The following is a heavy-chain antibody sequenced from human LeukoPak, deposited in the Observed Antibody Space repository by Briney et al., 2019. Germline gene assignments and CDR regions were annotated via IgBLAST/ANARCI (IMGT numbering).Heavy chain of an antibody. CDR3: ARLGRDCSSTSCT. CDR2: VNPNSGGT. Sequence: ASVKVSCKASGYTFTGYYMHWVRQAPGQGLEWMGWVNPNSGGTNYAQKFQGRVTMTRDTSISTAYMELSSLRSDDTAVYYCARLGRDCSSTSCTWGQGTMVTVSS. CDR1: GYTFTGYY. V-gene: IGHV1-2*02. D-gene: IGHD2-2*01. J-gene: IGHJ3*01.